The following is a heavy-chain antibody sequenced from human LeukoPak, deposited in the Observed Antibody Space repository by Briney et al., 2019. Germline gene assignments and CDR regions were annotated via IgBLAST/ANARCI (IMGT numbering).Heavy chain of an antibody. CDR2: INPNSGGT. CDR1: GYTFTGYY. CDR3: ARDLEGYSSSSPFDY. Sequence: ASVKVSCKASGYTFTGYYMHWVRQAPGQGLEWMGWINPNSGGTNYAQKFQGRVTMTRDTSISTAYMELSRLRSDGTAVYYCARDLEGYSSSSPFDYWGQGTLVTVSS. V-gene: IGHV1-2*02. D-gene: IGHD6-6*01. J-gene: IGHJ4*02.